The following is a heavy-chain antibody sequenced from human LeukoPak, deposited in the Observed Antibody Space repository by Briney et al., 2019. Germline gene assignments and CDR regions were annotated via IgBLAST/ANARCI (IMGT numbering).Heavy chain of an antibody. CDR1: GFTFSSYA. CDR3: AKAADQRTGYYIYFDY. J-gene: IGHJ4*02. CDR2: ISGSGGST. D-gene: IGHD3/OR15-3a*01. V-gene: IGHV3-23*01. Sequence: GGSLRLSCAASGFTFSSYAMSWVRQAPGKGLEWVSAISGSGGSTYYADSVKGRFTISRDNSKNTLYLQMNSLRAEDTAVYYCAKAADQRTGYYIYFDYWGQGTLVTVSS.